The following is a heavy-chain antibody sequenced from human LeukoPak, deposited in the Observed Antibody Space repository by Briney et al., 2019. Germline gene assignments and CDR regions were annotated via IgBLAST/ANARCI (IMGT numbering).Heavy chain of an antibody. CDR1: GFTFSSYS. V-gene: IGHV3-21*01. CDR2: ISSSSSYI. CDR3: ARAPRRYNWNDEGPPNDY. D-gene: IGHD1-1*01. Sequence: GGSLRLSCAASGFTFSSYSMNWVRQAPGKGLEWVSSISSSSSYIYYADSVKGRFTISRDNAKYSLYLQMNSLRAEDTAVYYCARAPRRYNWNDEGPPNDYWGQGTLVTVSS. J-gene: IGHJ4*02.